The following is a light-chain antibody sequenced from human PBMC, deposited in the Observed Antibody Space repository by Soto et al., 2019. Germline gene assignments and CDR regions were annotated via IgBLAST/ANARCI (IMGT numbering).Light chain of an antibody. CDR2: ETS. V-gene: IGKV1-5*03. CDR1: QTIPSW. CDR3: QQYSSHSPWT. J-gene: IGKJ1*01. Sequence: EIQMTQSPSTLSASVGDRVTITCRASQTIPSWLAWYQQKPGSGPKLLIYETSKLEGGVPSRFSGSGSGTEFTLTISSLQPEDFASYYCQQYSSHSPWTFGQGTKVEIK.